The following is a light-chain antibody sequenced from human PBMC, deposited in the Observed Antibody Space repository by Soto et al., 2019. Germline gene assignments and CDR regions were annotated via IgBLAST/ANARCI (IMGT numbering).Light chain of an antibody. J-gene: IGKJ1*01. V-gene: IGKV3-15*01. CDR3: QQSYSSPPWT. CDR2: GAS. CDR1: ESVSNN. Sequence: EIVLTQSPATLSVSQGERATLSCRASESVSNNLAWYQQKPGQAPRLLIFGASARATGIPARFSGSGSGTEFTLTISSLQSEDFATYYCQQSYSSPPWTFGQGTKVEIK.